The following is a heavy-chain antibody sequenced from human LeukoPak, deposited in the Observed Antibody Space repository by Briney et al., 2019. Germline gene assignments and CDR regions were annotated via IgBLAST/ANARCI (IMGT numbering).Heavy chain of an antibody. CDR1: GSTFSSYA. CDR3: AKDGGCSWNARYNWFDP. J-gene: IGHJ5*02. V-gene: IGHV3-23*01. Sequence: GGSLRLSCAASGSTFSSYAMSWVRQAPGKGLEWVSAISGSGGSTYYADSVKGRFTISRDNSKNTLYLQMNSLRAEDTAVYYCAKDGGCSWNARYNWFDPWGQGTLVTVSS. D-gene: IGHD1-1*01. CDR2: ISGSGGST.